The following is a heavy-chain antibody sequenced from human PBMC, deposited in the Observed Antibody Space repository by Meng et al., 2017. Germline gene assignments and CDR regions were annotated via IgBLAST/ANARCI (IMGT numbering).Heavy chain of an antibody. D-gene: IGHD1-26*01. Sequence: GGSLRLSCAASGFTFSSYGMHWVRQAPGKGLEWVAVIWYDGSNKYYADSVKGRFTISRDNSKNTLYLQMNSLRAEDTAVYYCARVGEWELLWGLFDYWGQGTLVTVSS. V-gene: IGHV3-33*01. CDR2: IWYDGSNK. J-gene: IGHJ4*02. CDR1: GFTFSSYG. CDR3: ARVGEWELLWGLFDY.